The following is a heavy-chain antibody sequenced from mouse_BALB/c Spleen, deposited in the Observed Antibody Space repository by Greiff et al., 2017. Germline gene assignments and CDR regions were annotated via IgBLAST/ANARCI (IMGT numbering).Heavy chain of an antibody. CDR3: ARSGGYIRGAMDY. V-gene: IGHV14-3*02. D-gene: IGHD2-2*01. Sequence: EVMLVESGAELVKPGASVKLSCTASGFNIKDTYMHWVKQRPEQGLEWIGRIDPANGNTKYDPKFQGKATITADTSSNTAYLQLSSLTSEDTAVYYCARSGGYIRGAMDYWGQGTSVTVSS. CDR1: GFNIKDTY. CDR2: IDPANGNT. J-gene: IGHJ4*01.